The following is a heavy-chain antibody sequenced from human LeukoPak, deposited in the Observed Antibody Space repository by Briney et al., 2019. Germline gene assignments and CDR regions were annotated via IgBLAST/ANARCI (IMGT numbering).Heavy chain of an antibody. CDR1: GYSISSGYY. J-gene: IGHJ4*02. CDR2: IYYSGST. CDR3: ARDRCSGGSCYSD. V-gene: IGHV4-38-2*02. D-gene: IGHD2-15*01. Sequence: SETLSLTCSVSGYSISSGYYWGWIRQPPGKGLEWIGYIYYSGSTNYNPSLKSRVTISVDTSKNQFSLKLSSVTAADTAVYYCARDRCSGGSCYSDWGQGTLVTVSS.